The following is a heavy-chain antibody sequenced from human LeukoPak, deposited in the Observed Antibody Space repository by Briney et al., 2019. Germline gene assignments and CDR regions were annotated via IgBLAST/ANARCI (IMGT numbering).Heavy chain of an antibody. D-gene: IGHD2-15*01. CDR1: GFNFHDYW. V-gene: IGHV3-7*01. CDR3: ARDGRHGGSVSYY. CDR2: IKQDGSEK. Sequence: GGSLTLTCVASGFNFHDYWMSWVRQAPGKGLEWVANIKQDGSEKYYVDSVKGRFTISRDNAKNSLYLQMNSLRAEDTAVYYCARDGRHGGSVSYYWGQGTLVTVSS. J-gene: IGHJ4*02.